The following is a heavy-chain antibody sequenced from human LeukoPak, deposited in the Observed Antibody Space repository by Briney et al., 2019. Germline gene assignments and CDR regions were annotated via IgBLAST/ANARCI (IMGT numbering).Heavy chain of an antibody. D-gene: IGHD1-26*01. V-gene: IGHV6-1*01. CDR3: ARGVSYSFDY. J-gene: IGHJ4*02. CDR2: TYHRSKWYN. Sequence: SETLSLTCTVSGGSISSYYWSWIRQSPSRGLEWLGSTYHRSKWYNDYALSVIGRISVNPDPPKNQFSLQLNSVTPEDTAVYYCARGVSYSFDYWGQGTLVTVSS. CDR1: GGSISSYY.